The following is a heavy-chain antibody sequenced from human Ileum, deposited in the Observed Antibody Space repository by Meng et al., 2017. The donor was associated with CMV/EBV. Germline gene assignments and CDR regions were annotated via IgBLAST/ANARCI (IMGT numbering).Heavy chain of an antibody. J-gene: IGHJ6*02. CDR3: ARDGPFARVVVPAATRYYYGMDV. CDR1: GFTFSSYA. CDR2: ISYDGSNK. Sequence: GESLKISCAASGFTFSSYAMHWVRQAPGKGLEWVAVISYDGSNKYYADSVKGRFTISRDNSKNTLYLQMNSLRAEDTAVYYCARDGPFARVVVPAATRYYYGMDVWGQGTTVTVSS. V-gene: IGHV3-30-3*01. D-gene: IGHD2-2*01.